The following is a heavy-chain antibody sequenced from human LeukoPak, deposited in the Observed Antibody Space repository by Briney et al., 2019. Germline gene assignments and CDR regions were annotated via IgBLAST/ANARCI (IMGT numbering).Heavy chain of an antibody. CDR1: GGSISSSSYY. V-gene: IGHV4-39*01. D-gene: IGHD7-27*01. Sequence: SETLSLTCTVSGGSISSSSYYWGWIRQPPGKGLEWIGSIYYSGSTYYNPSLKSRVTISLDTSKNQFSLKLSSVTAADTAVYYCARHVTGDLKTSVPFDYWGQGTLVTVSS. CDR2: IYYSGST. J-gene: IGHJ4*02. CDR3: ARHVTGDLKTSVPFDY.